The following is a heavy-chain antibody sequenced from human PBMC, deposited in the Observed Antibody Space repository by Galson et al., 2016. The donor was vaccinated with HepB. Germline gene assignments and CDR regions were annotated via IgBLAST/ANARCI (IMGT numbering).Heavy chain of an antibody. CDR2: VSDDGTHT. Sequence: SLRLSCAASGYTFSSHAMHWVPPAPGKGLEWVAIVSDDGTHTDYADSVKGRFPISRDNSKNTLYLQMNSLRAEDTSMYYCARSSSCSTINCFLPFDSWGLGTLVTVSS. J-gene: IGHJ4*02. D-gene: IGHD2-2*01. V-gene: IGHV3-30-3*01. CDR1: GYTFSSHA. CDR3: ARSSSCSTINCFLPFDS.